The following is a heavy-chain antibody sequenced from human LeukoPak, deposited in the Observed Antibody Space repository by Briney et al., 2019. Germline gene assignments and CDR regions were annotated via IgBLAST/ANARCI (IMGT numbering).Heavy chain of an antibody. CDR1: GGSISSYY. Sequence: SETLSLTCTVSGGSISSYYWSWIRQPPVKGLEWIGYIYYSGSTNYNPSLKSRVTISVDTSKNQFSLKLSSVTAADTAVYYCARDAVADAFDIWGQGTMVTVSS. J-gene: IGHJ3*02. V-gene: IGHV4-59*01. D-gene: IGHD6-19*01. CDR3: ARDAVADAFDI. CDR2: IYYSGST.